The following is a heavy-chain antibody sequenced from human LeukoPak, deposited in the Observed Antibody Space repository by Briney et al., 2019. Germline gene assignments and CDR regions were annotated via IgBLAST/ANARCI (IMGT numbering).Heavy chain of an antibody. Sequence: SETVSRKASVGTFSSYAISWVRQAPGQRLEWGGGIIAIFGKANYAQKIPARVTITADKSTSTAYLELSRLRSEDTAVYYCASFPSHRGIYCTNGVCYDRTNWFDAWGQGTLVTVCS. CDR1: VGTFSSYA. J-gene: IGHJ5*02. V-gene: IGHV1-69*06. CDR3: ASFPSHRGIYCTNGVCYDRTNWFDA. D-gene: IGHD2-8*01. CDR2: IIAIFGKA.